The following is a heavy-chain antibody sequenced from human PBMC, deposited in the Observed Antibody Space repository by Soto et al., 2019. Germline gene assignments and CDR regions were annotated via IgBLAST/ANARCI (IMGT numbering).Heavy chain of an antibody. D-gene: IGHD2-21*01. V-gene: IGHV3-23*01. CDR3: AKEEADCGGNCLWYFDY. CDR2: ISSDGRYT. CDR1: GFTFNNYA. Sequence: EVQLLESGGGLEQPGGSLRLSCEASGFTFNNYAMSWVRQAPGKGLEWVSSISSDGRYTYYADSVKGRFIISRDNSKNTLFLHVSSLRADDTAIFYCAKEEADCGGNCLWYFDYWGLGTLVAVSS. J-gene: IGHJ4*02.